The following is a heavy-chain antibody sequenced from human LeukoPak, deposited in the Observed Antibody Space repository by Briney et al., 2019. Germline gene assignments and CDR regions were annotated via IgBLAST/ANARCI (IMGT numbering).Heavy chain of an antibody. Sequence: PSETLSLTCAVSGGSISSSNWWSWVRQPPGKGLEWIGEIYHSGNTNYNPSLKSRVTISVDKSKNQFSLKLSSVTAADTAVYYCARASDTVQYYYYYMDVWGKGTTVTISS. D-gene: IGHD4-17*01. CDR1: GGSISSSNW. V-gene: IGHV4-4*02. J-gene: IGHJ6*03. CDR3: ARASDTVQYYYYYMDV. CDR2: IYHSGNT.